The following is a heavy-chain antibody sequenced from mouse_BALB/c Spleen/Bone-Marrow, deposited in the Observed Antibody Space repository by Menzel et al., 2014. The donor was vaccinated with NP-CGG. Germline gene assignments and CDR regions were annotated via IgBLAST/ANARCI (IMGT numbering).Heavy chain of an antibody. J-gene: IGHJ3*01. Sequence: EVMLVESGGGLVQPGGSLKLSCAASGFDFSRYWMTWVRRAPGKGLEWIGEINPDSSTINYTPSLKDKFIISRDNAKNTLYLQMNKVRSEDTALYYCAKNYYYGYVAYWGQGTLVTVSA. D-gene: IGHD1-2*01. CDR2: INPDSSTI. V-gene: IGHV4-1*02. CDR1: GFDFSRYW. CDR3: AKNYYYGYVAY.